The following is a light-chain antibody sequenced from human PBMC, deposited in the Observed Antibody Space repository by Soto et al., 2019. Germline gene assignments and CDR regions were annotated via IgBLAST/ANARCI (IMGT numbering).Light chain of an antibody. CDR3: QQYNSSPFT. CDR1: QSISSW. J-gene: IGKJ2*01. CDR2: KAS. V-gene: IGKV1-5*03. Sequence: DIQMTQSPSTLSESVGDRVTITCRASQSISSWLAWYQQKPGKAPKLLIYKASSLESGVSSRFSGSGSGTEFTLTISSLQFDDSATYYCQQYNSSPFTFGQGTKLEIK.